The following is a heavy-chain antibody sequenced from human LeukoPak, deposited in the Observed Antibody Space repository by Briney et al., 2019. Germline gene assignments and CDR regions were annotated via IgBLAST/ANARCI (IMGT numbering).Heavy chain of an antibody. J-gene: IGHJ3*02. D-gene: IGHD3-16*01. CDR3: AMGFGDYVLGYAFDI. CDR1: GYTFTSYG. V-gene: IGHV1-18*01. Sequence: ASVKVSCKASGYTFTSYGISWVRQAPGQGLEWMGWISAYNGNTNYAQKLHGRVTMTTDTSTSTAYMELRSVRSDDTGVYYCAMGFGDYVLGYAFDIWGQGTMVTVSS. CDR2: ISAYNGNT.